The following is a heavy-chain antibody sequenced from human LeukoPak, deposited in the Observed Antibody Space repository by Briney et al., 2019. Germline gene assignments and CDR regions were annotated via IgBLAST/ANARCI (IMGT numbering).Heavy chain of an antibody. V-gene: IGHV1-2*02. D-gene: IGHD6-19*01. CDR1: VYTFTGYY. CDR2: INPNSVGT. CDR3: ARGGSLYSSGWTSYYYYYMDV. Sequence: ASVKVSCKASVYTFTGYYMHWVRQAPGQGLEWMGWINPNSVGTNYAQKFQGRVTMTRDTSISTAYMELSRLRSDDTAVYYCARGGSLYSSGWTSYYYYYMDVWGKGTTVTVSS. J-gene: IGHJ6*03.